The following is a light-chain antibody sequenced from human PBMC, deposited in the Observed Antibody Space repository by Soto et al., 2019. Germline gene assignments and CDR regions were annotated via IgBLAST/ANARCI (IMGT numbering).Light chain of an antibody. CDR2: RAS. CDR3: HQYGSSPRT. J-gene: IGKJ1*01. CDR1: QSFDRY. V-gene: IGKV3-20*01. Sequence: EIVLTQSPGTLSLSPGDSATLSCSASQSFDRYLAWYQQKPGQAPRLLMYRASTRAIGIPDRFTGSGSGTEFTLTISRLEPEDFAVYYCHQYGSSPRTFXQGTKVDIK.